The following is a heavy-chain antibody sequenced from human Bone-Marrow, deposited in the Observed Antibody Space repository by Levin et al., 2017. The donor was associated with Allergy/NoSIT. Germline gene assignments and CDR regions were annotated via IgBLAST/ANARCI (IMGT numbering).Heavy chain of an antibody. Sequence: LSLPCAASGFSLRDFGMHWVRQAPGKGLEWVAVISSDGRNTYYADSVKGRFTISRDTSKNTVFLQMSTLREDDTAVYYCAKDLGLRRYDWLFYFDHWGQGILLTVSS. J-gene: IGHJ4*02. CDR2: ISSDGRNT. CDR3: AKDLGLRRYDWLFYFDH. V-gene: IGHV3-30*18. CDR1: GFSLRDFG. D-gene: IGHD3-16*01.